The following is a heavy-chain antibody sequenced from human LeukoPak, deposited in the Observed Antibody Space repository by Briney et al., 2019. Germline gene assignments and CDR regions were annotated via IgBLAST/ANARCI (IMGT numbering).Heavy chain of an antibody. CDR2: ISYDGNNQ. D-gene: IGHD2-15*01. Sequence: GGSLRLSCAGSGFTFNIYGIHWVRQAPGKGLEWVAVISYDGNNQYYTDSVRGRFTISRDNSKNTLYLQMNSLRAEDTAVYYCANRDTPWGQGTLVTVSS. V-gene: IGHV3-30-3*01. CDR3: ANRDTP. J-gene: IGHJ4*02. CDR1: GFTFNIYG.